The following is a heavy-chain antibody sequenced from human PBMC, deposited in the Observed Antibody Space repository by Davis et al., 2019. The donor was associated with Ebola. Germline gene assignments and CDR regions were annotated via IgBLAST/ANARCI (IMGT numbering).Heavy chain of an antibody. CDR3: ARGYCIGTACYAGRFDY. V-gene: IGHV4-59*01. J-gene: IGHJ4*02. Sequence: MPSETLSLTCTVSGGSISPYYWSWIRQSPGKGLGWIGYIYYSGNTRYNPSLQSRVTISVDRSKNQFSLQLTSASTADTAVYFCARGYCIGTACYAGRFDYWGQGTVVTVSS. D-gene: IGHD2-2*01. CDR1: GGSISPYY. CDR2: IYYSGNT.